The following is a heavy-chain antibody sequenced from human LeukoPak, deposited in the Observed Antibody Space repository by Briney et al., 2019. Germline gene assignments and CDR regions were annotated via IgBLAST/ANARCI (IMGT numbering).Heavy chain of an antibody. V-gene: IGHV3-23*01. CDR1: GFTFRSHS. D-gene: IGHD1-26*01. CDR2: ISGSGGST. J-gene: IGHJ4*02. CDR3: AKDMWELRFFDY. Sequence: GGSLRLSCAGSGFTFRSHSMTWVRQAPGKGLEWVSAISGSGGSTYYADSVKGRFTISRDNSKNTLYLQMNSLRAEDTAVYYCAKDMWELRFFDYWGQGTLVTVSS.